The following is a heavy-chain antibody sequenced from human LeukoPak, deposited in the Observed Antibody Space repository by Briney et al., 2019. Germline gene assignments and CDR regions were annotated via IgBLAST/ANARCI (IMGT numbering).Heavy chain of an antibody. J-gene: IGHJ3*02. CDR2: ISHRGTS. Sequence: SETLSLTCTVSGGSISSSSYYWNWIRQSPGKGLEWIAEISHRGTSTYNPSLQSRVTVSVDASKNHFSLRVNSVIAADTAIYYCASSSGFGAFDIWGQGTMVTVSS. D-gene: IGHD6-19*01. V-gene: IGHV4-39*02. CDR3: ASSSGFGAFDI. CDR1: GGSISSSSYY.